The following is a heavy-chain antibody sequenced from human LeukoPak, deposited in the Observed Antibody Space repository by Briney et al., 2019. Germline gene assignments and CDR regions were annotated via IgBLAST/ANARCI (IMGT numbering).Heavy chain of an antibody. J-gene: IGHJ4*02. CDR3: ARGTYYYDSSGYCFFDY. CDR2: INPNSGGT. Sequence: ASVKVSCKASGYTFTGYYMHWVLQAPGQGLEWMGRINPNSGGTNYAQKFQGRVTMTRDTSISTAYMELSRLRSDDTAVYYCARGTYYYDSSGYCFFDYWGQGTLVTVSS. V-gene: IGHV1-2*06. CDR1: GYTFTGYY. D-gene: IGHD3-22*01.